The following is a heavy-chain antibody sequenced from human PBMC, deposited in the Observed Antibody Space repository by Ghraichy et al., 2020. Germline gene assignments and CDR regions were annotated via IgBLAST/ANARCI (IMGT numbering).Heavy chain of an antibody. J-gene: IGHJ3*02. Sequence: SETLSLTCAVYGGSFSGYYWSWIRQPPGKGLEWIGEINHSGSTNYIPSLKSRVTISVDTSKNQFSLKLSSVTAADTAVYYCARGGASSGWYRAPRDAFDIWGQGTMVTVSS. V-gene: IGHV4-34*01. CDR3: ARGGASSGWYRAPRDAFDI. D-gene: IGHD6-19*01. CDR1: GGSFSGYY. CDR2: INHSGST.